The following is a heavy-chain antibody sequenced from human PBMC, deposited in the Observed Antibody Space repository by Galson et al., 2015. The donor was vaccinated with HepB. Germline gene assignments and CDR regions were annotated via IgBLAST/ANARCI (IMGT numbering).Heavy chain of an antibody. D-gene: IGHD2/OR15-2a*01. V-gene: IGHV3-23*01. Sequence: LRLSCAASGFTFNNYAMNWVRQAPGRGPQWVSAISGSGGSTSYADSVKGRFTISRDNSKNTLFLEMNRLRVDDTAVFYCARGNIRELPAPPYFWGQGTLVTVSS. CDR1: GFTFNNYA. J-gene: IGHJ4*02. CDR2: ISGSGGST. CDR3: ARGNIRELPAPPYF.